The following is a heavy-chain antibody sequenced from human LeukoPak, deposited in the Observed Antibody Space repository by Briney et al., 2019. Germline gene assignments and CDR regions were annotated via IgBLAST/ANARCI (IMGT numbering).Heavy chain of an antibody. J-gene: IGHJ4*02. CDR3: ARVPTNSYGFGQ. D-gene: IGHD5-18*01. Sequence: GSLRLSSSASGFGFKFYWMHWGRPPPGKGLVWVAHINEDGTSASHADSVKGRFTISRDNAKNTLYLQMNSLTVEDTAVYYCARVPTNSYGFGQWGQGSLVTVSS. CDR2: INEDGTSA. CDR1: GFGFKFYW. V-gene: IGHV3-74*01.